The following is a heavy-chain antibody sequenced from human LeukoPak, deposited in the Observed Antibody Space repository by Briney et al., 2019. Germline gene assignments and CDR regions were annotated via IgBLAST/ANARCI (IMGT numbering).Heavy chain of an antibody. J-gene: IGHJ6*03. CDR3: ARGRSSSWYYYYYYMDV. Sequence: SETLSLTCAVSGGSISSSNWWSWVRQPPGKGLEWIGEIYHSGSTNYNPSLKSRVTISVDTSKNQFSLKLSSVTAADTAVYYCARGRSSSWYYYYYYMDVWGKGTTVTVSS. CDR1: GGSISSSNW. D-gene: IGHD6-13*01. V-gene: IGHV4-4*02. CDR2: IYHSGST.